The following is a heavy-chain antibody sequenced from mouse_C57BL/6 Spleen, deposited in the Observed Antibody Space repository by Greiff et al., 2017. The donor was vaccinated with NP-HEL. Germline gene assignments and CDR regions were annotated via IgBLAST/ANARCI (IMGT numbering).Heavy chain of an antibody. J-gene: IGHJ4*01. V-gene: IGHV6-3*01. CDR2: IRLKSDNYAT. D-gene: IGHD2-2*01. CDR3: TGEYGSYYYAMDY. CDR1: GFTFSNYW. Sequence: EVKVEESGGGLVQPGGSMKLSCVASGFTFSNYWMNWVRQSPEKGLEWVAQIRLKSDNYATHYAESVKGRFTISRDDSKSSVYLQMNNLRAEDTGIYYCTGEYGSYYYAMDYWGQGTSVTVSS.